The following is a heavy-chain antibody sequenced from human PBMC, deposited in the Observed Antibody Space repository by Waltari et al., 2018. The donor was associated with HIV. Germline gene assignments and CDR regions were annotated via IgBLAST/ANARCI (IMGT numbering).Heavy chain of an antibody. CDR1: GRA. D-gene: IGHD3-10*01. J-gene: IGHJ4*02. CDR3: ASVTDSGTALAN. Sequence: QVHLVQSGAEVKKPGSSVRVSCKTSGRALEWVGMINPNSRETKSAQRLEGRVTLTRDLSTSTGYMELSRLTPDDTAVYYCASVTDSGTALANWGQGTLISVSS. CDR2: INPNSRET. V-gene: IGHV1-2*02.